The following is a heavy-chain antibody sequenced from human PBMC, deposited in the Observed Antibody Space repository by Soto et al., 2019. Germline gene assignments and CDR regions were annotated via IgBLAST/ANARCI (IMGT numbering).Heavy chain of an antibody. CDR1: GGSVSNSNYY. D-gene: IGHD2-8*01. V-gene: IGHV4-39*01. J-gene: IGHJ4*02. CDR2: VYYRGRS. Sequence: SETLSLTCTVSGGSVSNSNYYWGRIRQSPGKGLEWIGSVYYRGRSYSKSSVKSRVTISVDTSKNQFSLNLNSVTASDTAVYFCVSQRTSVLTQAYFDYWGPGALVTVSS. CDR3: VSQRTSVLTQAYFDY.